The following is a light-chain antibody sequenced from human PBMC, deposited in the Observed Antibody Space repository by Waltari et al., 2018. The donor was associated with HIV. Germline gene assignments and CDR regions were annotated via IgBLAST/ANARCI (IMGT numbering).Light chain of an antibody. V-gene: IGKV1-5*03. CDR3: QQYDDYRT. CDR2: EAS. Sequence: DMQMTQSPSTLSASVGDRVTITCRASQTINSWLAWYQQKPGKAPKLLIYEASGLESGVPSRFSGSGSGTEFTLTISSLQPDDFATYYCQQYDDYRTFGPGTKVE. CDR1: QTINSW. J-gene: IGKJ1*01.